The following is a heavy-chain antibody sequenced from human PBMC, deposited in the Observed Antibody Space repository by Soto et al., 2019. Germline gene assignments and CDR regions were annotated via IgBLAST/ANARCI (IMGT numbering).Heavy chain of an antibody. V-gene: IGHV4-59*11. D-gene: IGHD2-15*01. CDR3: ATVAMTSPKVFDY. Sequence: QVQLQESGPGLVKPSETLSLTCTVSGGSLSSHYWSWIRQSPGKGLEWIGDIYFTGYTNYNPSLKNRVTISVDTSKCQFSLSLNSVTAADTAVYYCATVAMTSPKVFDYWGQGTLVSVSS. J-gene: IGHJ4*02. CDR1: GGSLSSHY. CDR2: IYFTGYT.